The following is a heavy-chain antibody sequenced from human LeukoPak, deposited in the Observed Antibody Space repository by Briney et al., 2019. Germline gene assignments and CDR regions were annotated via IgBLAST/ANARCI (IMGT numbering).Heavy chain of an antibody. V-gene: IGHV4-59*01. J-gene: IGHJ4*02. CDR2: IYYSGST. D-gene: IGHD3-22*01. CDR1: GGSIISYY. Sequence: SETLSLTCTVSGGSIISYYWSWVRQPPGKGLEWIGFIYYSGSTNYNPSLKSGVTISLGTSKNQFSLKVNSVTAADTAVYYCAREGFYDSSGYWTDYWGQGTLVTVSS. CDR3: AREGFYDSSGYWTDY.